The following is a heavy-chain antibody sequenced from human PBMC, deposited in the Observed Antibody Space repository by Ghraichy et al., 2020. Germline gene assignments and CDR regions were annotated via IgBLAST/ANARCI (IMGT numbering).Heavy chain of an antibody. D-gene: IGHD3-16*01. J-gene: IGHJ4*02. CDR3: ARDGSYGGPDIDY. Sequence: GGSLRLSCAASGFTFSSHWMTWVRQAPGKGLEWVANIKQDGSEGYYVDSGKGRFTISRENAKNSLYLKMKSLRAEDTAVYYCARDGSYGGPDIDYWGQGTLVTVSS. CDR2: IKQDGSEG. V-gene: IGHV3-7*04. CDR1: GFTFSSHW.